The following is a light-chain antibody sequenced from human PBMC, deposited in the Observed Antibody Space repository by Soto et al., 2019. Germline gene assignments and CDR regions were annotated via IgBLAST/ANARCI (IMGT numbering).Light chain of an antibody. V-gene: IGLV2-14*01. CDR2: DVS. CDR3: SSYTRSSTHV. Sequence: QSALTQPASVSASPGQSITISCNGTSSDVGGYNYVSWYQQHPGKAPKLMIYDVSSRPSGVSDRFSGSKSGNTASLTISGLQAEDEADYYCSSYTRSSTHVFGTGTKVTVL. CDR1: SSDVGGYNY. J-gene: IGLJ1*01.